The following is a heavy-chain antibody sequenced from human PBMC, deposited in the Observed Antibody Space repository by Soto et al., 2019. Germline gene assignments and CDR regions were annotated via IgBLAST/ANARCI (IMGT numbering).Heavy chain of an antibody. V-gene: IGHV4-59*01. CDR3: ARVTSGYRPPFEY. D-gene: IGHD3-3*01. CDR2: IYYSGST. CDR1: GGSISSYY. J-gene: IGHJ4*02. Sequence: QVQLQESGPGLVKPSETLSLTCTVSGGSISSYYWSWIRQPPGKGLEWIGYIYYSGSTKYNPSLKSRVTISVDTSKNQFSMKLSSVTAADPAVYYCARVTSGYRPPFEYWGQGTLVTVSA.